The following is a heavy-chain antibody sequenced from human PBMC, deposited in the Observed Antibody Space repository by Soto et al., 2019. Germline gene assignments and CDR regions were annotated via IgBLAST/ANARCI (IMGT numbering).Heavy chain of an antibody. Sequence: KTSETLSLTCSVSGGSINSYWWSWIRQPAGKGLEWIGRVYSSGTTDYNPSLNSRATLSVETSKNQFSLKLSSVTAADTAVYYCARARKSAYITGGFDSWGQGAQVTVSS. J-gene: IGHJ4*02. V-gene: IGHV4-4*07. CDR2: VYSSGTT. CDR1: GGSINSYW. D-gene: IGHD5-18*01. CDR3: ARARKSAYITGGFDS.